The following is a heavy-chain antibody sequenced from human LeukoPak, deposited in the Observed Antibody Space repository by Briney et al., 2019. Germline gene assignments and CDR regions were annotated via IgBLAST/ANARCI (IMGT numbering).Heavy chain of an antibody. CDR3: ARAVVDVGSGSFDWFDP. J-gene: IGHJ5*02. D-gene: IGHD3-10*01. CDR2: INPNSGGT. Sequence: ASVKVSCEASGYTFTGYYMHWVRQAPGQGLEWMGWINPNSGGTNYAQKFQGRVTMTRDTSISTAYMELSRLRSDDTAVYYCARAVVDVGSGSFDWFDPWGQGTLVTVSS. CDR1: GYTFTGYY. V-gene: IGHV1-2*02.